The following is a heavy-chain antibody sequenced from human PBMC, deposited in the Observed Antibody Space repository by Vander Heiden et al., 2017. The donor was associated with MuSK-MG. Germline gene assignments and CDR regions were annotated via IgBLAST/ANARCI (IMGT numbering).Heavy chain of an antibody. D-gene: IGHD3-16*02. V-gene: IGHV4-39*01. Sequence: QLQLQESGPGLVKPSETLSLTCTVPGGSISSSSYYWGWIRQPPGKGLEWIGSIYYSGGTYYNPSLKSRVTISVDTSKNQFSLKLSSVTAADTAVYYCARHFAFGATYRWFDPWGQGTLVTVSS. CDR2: IYYSGGT. J-gene: IGHJ5*02. CDR3: ARHFAFGATYRWFDP. CDR1: GGSISSSSYY.